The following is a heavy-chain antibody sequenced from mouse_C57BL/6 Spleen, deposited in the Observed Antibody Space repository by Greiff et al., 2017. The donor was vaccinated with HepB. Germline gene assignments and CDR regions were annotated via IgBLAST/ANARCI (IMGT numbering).Heavy chain of an antibody. D-gene: IGHD1-1*01. CDR1: GYTFTSYW. J-gene: IGHJ4*01. CDR3: TRNYYGSTDYYAMDY. Sequence: EVQLQQSGTVLARPGASVKMSCKTSGYTFTSYWMHWVKQRPGQGLEWIGAIYPGNSDTSYNQKFKGKAKLTAVTSASTAYMELSSLTNEDSAVYYCTRNYYGSTDYYAMDYWGQGTSVTVSS. CDR2: IYPGNSDT. V-gene: IGHV1-5*01.